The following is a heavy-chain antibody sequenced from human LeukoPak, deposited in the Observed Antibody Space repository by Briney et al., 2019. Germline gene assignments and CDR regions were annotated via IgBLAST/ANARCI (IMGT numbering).Heavy chain of an antibody. CDR3: AKRGAEVGTTIAPGDY. CDR2: IGGSGGST. J-gene: IGHJ4*02. V-gene: IGHV3-23*01. Sequence: GGSLRLSCAASGFTFSSYGMSWVRQAPGKGLEWVSAIGGSGGSTYYADSVEGRFTISRDSSKNTLYLQMNSLRAEDTAVYYCAKRGAEVGTTIAPGDYWGQGSLVTVSS. CDR1: GFTFSSYG. D-gene: IGHD1-26*01.